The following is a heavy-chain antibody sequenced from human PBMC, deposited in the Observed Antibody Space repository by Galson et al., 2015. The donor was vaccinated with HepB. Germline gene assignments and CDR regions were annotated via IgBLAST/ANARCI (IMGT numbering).Heavy chain of an antibody. J-gene: IGHJ4*02. CDR2: ISGSGGST. D-gene: IGHD3-10*01. CDR1: GFTFSSYA. Sequence: SLRLSCAASGFTFSSYAMSWVRQAPGKGLEWVSAISGSGGSTYYADSVKGRFTISRDNSKNTLYLQMNSLRAEDTAVYYCAKDLWFGESSFDYWGQGTLVTVSS. V-gene: IGHV3-23*01. CDR3: AKDLWFGESSFDY.